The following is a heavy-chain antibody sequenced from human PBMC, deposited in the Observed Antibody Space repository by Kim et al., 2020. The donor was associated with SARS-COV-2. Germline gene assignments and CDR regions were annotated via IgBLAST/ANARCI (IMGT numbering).Heavy chain of an antibody. V-gene: IGHV4-39*01. D-gene: IGHD4-17*01. CDR3: ARLRQPNWFDP. J-gene: IGHJ5*02. CDR1: GGSISSSSYY. Sequence: SETLSLTCTVSGGSISSSSYYWGWIRQPPGKGLEWIGSIYYSGSTYYNPSLKSRVTISVDTSKNQFSLKLSSVTAADTAVYYCARLRQPNWFDPWGQGTL. CDR2: IYYSGST.